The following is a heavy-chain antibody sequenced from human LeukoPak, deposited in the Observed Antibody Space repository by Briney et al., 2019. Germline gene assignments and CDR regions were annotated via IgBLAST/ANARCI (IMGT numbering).Heavy chain of an antibody. CDR2: IYPGDSDT. D-gene: IGHD6-19*01. J-gene: IGHJ2*01. CDR1: GYSFTSYW. CDR3: ARIGAVAGTRNWYFDL. V-gene: IGHV5-51*01. Sequence: GESLKISCKGSGYSFTSYWIGWLRQMPGKGLEWMGIIYPGDSDTRYSPSFQGQVTISADKSISTAYLQWSSLKASDTAMYYCARIGAVAGTRNWYFDLWGRGTLVTVSS.